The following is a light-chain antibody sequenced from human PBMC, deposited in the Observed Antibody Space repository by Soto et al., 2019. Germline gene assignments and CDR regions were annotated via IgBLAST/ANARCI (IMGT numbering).Light chain of an antibody. CDR1: QSVSSTL. J-gene: IGKJ4*01. Sequence: EIVLTQSPDTLSLSPGERATLSCRASQSVSSTLLAWYQQKPDQAPRLLIYATSSRATGISDRFSGSGSGTDFTLTISRLEPEDFAVYYCQQYGRSPLTYGGGTKVEIK. V-gene: IGKV3-20*01. CDR2: ATS. CDR3: QQYGRSPLT.